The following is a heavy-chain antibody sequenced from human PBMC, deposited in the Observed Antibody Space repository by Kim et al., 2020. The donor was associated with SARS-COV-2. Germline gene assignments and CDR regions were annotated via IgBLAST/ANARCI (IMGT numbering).Heavy chain of an antibody. CDR3: ARVPKYSSSSGWFDP. Sequence: SQTLSLTCAISGDSVSSNSAAWNWVRQSPSRGLEWLGRTYYRSKWYNDYAVSVKSRITINPDTTKNQFSLQLNSVTPEDTAVYYCARVPKYSSSSGWFDPWGQGTLVTVSS. CDR2: TYYRSKWYN. V-gene: IGHV6-1*01. D-gene: IGHD6-6*01. J-gene: IGHJ5*02. CDR1: GDSVSSNSAA.